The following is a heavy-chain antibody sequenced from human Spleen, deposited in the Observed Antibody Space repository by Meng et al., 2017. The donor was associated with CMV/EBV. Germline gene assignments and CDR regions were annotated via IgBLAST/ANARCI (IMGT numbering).Heavy chain of an antibody. V-gene: IGHV3-30*19. CDR1: GFTFSSYG. CDR2: ISYDGNNK. Sequence: GESLKISCAASGFTFSSYGMHWVRQAPGKGLEWVAVISYDGNNKYYADSVKGRFTISRDNSKNTLYLQMNSLRAEDTAVYYCARGRNSHDFWSGYYNPYYYYCVMDVWGQGTTVTVSS. D-gene: IGHD3-3*01. J-gene: IGHJ6*02. CDR3: ARGRNSHDFWSGYYNPYYYYCVMDV.